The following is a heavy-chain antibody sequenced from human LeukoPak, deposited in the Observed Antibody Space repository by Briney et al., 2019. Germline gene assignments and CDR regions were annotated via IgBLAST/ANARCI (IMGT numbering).Heavy chain of an antibody. D-gene: IGHD3-10*01. CDR3: ARVVRGAWFDP. Sequence: PSETLSLTCTVSGGSISSYYWSWIRQPPGKGLEWIGYIYYSGRTNYNPSLKSRVTISVDTSKNQFSLKLSSVTAADTAVYYCARVVRGAWFDPWGQGTLVTVSS. J-gene: IGHJ5*02. CDR2: IYYSGRT. V-gene: IGHV4-59*01. CDR1: GGSISSYY.